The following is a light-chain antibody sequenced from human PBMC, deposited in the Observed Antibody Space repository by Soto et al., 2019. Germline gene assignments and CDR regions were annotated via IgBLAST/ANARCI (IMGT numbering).Light chain of an antibody. Sequence: EIVLTQSPGTLSLSPGERATLSCRASQIVSSNYLAWYQQKPGQAPRLLIYGVSSRATGIPDRFSGSGSGTDFTLTISRLEPEDFEVYYCQQYGGSSGTFGQGTKVEIK. J-gene: IGKJ1*01. CDR1: QIVSSNY. CDR3: QQYGGSSGT. V-gene: IGKV3-20*01. CDR2: GVS.